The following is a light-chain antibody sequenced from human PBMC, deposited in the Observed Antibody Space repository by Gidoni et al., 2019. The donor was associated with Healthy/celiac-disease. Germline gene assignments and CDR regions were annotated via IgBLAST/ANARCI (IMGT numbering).Light chain of an antibody. CDR1: QSISSY. J-gene: IGKJ2*01. Sequence: DIQMTQSPSSLSASVGDRVTITCRASQSISSYLNWYQQKPGKAPKLLIYAASSLQSGVPSRFSGSGSGTDFTLTISSLQPEDFATYYCQQSYSTPLYTFXXXTYLEIK. CDR2: AAS. CDR3: QQSYSTPLYT. V-gene: IGKV1-39*01.